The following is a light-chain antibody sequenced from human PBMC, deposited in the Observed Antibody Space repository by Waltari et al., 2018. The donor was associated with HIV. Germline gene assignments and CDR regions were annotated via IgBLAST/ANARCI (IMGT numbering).Light chain of an antibody. CDR2: DNN. CDR3: GTWDSSLNAVL. J-gene: IGLJ2*01. CDR1: NSHIWNHF. Sequence: QSVLTQPPSVSAAPGQKVTISCSGRNSHIWNHFVSWFQPLPGIAPKLLIYDNNKRPSGIPDRFSASKSGTSATLGITGLQTGDEADYYCGTWDSSLNAVLFGGGTKLTVL. V-gene: IGLV1-51*01.